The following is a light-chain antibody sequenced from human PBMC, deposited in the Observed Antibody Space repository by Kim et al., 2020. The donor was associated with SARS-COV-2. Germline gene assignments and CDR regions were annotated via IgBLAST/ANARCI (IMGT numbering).Light chain of an antibody. Sequence: SYELTQPPSVSVSPGQTASITCSGDKLGDKYACWYQQKPGQSPVLVIYQDSKRPSGIPERFSGSNSGNTATLTISWTQAMDEADYYCQAWDSSTVLFGGG. CDR3: QAWDSSTVL. V-gene: IGLV3-1*01. CDR2: QDS. CDR1: KLGDKY. J-gene: IGLJ2*01.